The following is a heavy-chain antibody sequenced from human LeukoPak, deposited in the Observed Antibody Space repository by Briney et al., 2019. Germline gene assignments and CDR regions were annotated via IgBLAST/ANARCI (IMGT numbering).Heavy chain of an antibody. J-gene: IGHJ4*02. CDR1: AFTFRSHG. Sequence: GGSLRLSCATSAFTFRSHGMHWVRQAPDKGLEWVAFIRYDGSNKYYADSVKGRFTISRDNSKNTLYLQMHSLRAEDTAVYYCARDLMGWDLHYFDYWGQGTLVTVSS. V-gene: IGHV3-30*02. D-gene: IGHD1-26*01. CDR3: ARDLMGWDLHYFDY. CDR2: IRYDGSNK.